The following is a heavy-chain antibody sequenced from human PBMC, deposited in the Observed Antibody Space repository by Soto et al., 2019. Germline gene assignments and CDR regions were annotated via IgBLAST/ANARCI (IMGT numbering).Heavy chain of an antibody. V-gene: IGHV3-21*01. Sequence: VQLVESGGGLVKPGGSLRLSCAASGFTFSSYSMNWVRQAPGKGLEWVSSISSNSSKIYYADSVKGRFTTSRDNAKNSLYLQLNCMRADDEAVFYCGRLTSYDIIGYYCYWGQGTLVTVSS. D-gene: IGHD3-22*01. CDR3: GRLTSYDIIGYYCY. CDR2: ISSNSSKI. CDR1: GFTFSSYS. J-gene: IGHJ4*02.